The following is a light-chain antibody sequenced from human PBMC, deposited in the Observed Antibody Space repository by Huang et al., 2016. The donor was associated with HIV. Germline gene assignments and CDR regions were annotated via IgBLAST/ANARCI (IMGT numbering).Light chain of an antibody. Sequence: DIIMTQSPDSLAVSLGERATLNCRSSQSVYSSSTSKDYMAWFQKKPVQPPRLLLFWASTREAGVPDRFSGSGSGTHFTLTIANLEAEDAAIYYCQQYYSSPQTFGQGTRVEVK. CDR2: WAS. V-gene: IGKV4-1*01. CDR3: QQYYSSPQT. J-gene: IGKJ1*01. CDR1: QSVYSSSTSKDY.